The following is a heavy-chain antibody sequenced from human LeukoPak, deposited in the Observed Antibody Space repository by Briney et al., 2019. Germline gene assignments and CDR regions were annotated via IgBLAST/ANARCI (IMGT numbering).Heavy chain of an antibody. D-gene: IGHD6-19*01. CDR2: IKQDGSEK. CDR1: GFTFSSYW. V-gene: IGHV3-7*01. CDR3: ARDPEAVAGYYFDY. J-gene: IGHJ4*02. Sequence: PGGSLRLSCAASGFTFSSYWMSWVRQAPGNGLEWVANIKQDGSEKYYVDSVKGRFTISRDNAKNSLYLQMNSLRAEDTAVYYCARDPEAVAGYYFDYWGQGTLVTVSS.